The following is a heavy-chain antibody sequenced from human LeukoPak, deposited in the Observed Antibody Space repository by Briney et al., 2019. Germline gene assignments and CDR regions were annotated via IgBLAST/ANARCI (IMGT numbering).Heavy chain of an antibody. Sequence: GGSLRLSCAASGFTFSSYWMSWVRRAPGKGLEWVANIKPDGSEKYYVDSVKGRFTISRDNAKNSLYLQMNSLRAEDTAVYYCARVLVVVTEDYWGQGTLVTVSS. CDR3: ARVLVVVTEDY. CDR1: GFTFSSYW. CDR2: IKPDGSEK. J-gene: IGHJ4*02. V-gene: IGHV3-7*01. D-gene: IGHD3-22*01.